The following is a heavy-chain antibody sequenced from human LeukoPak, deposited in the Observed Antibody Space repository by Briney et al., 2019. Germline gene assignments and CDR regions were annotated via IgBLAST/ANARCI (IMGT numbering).Heavy chain of an antibody. Sequence: SETLSLTCAVSGGSISSSNWWSWVRQPPGKGLEWIGEIYHSGSTNYNPSLKSRVTISVDTSKNQFSLKLSSVTAADTAVYYCARTPVDYYDSSGYFDYWGQGTLVTVSS. V-gene: IGHV4-4*02. J-gene: IGHJ4*02. D-gene: IGHD3-22*01. CDR2: IYHSGST. CDR1: GGSISSSNW. CDR3: ARTPVDYYDSSGYFDY.